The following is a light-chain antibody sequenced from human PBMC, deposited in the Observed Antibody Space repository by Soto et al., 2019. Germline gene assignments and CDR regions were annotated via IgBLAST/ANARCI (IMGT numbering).Light chain of an antibody. CDR3: QSYDRGLSGFV. CDR2: GDY. Sequence: QSVLTQPPSVSGALGQRVTISCTGSSSNIGAHVVHWYQHLPGTAPKLLIFGDYNRPSGVPDRISGSRSGTSASLAITGLQAEDEADYYCQSYDRGLSGFVFGTGTKVTVL. J-gene: IGLJ1*01. V-gene: IGLV1-40*01. CDR1: SSNIGAHV.